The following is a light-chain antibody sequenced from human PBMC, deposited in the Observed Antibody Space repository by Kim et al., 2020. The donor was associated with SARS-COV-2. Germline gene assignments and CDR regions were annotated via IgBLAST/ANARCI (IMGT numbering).Light chain of an antibody. V-gene: IGKV4-1*01. CDR3: QQYYTAPYT. CDR1: QSVLYSSNNKNY. CDR2: WAS. Sequence: DIVMTQSPDSLAVSLGERATINCKSSQSVLYSSNNKNYLAWYQQKPGQTPKLLIYWASSREPGFPDRFSGSGSGTDFPLTISSLQAEDVAVYYCQQYYTAPYTFGQGTKLEI. J-gene: IGKJ2*01.